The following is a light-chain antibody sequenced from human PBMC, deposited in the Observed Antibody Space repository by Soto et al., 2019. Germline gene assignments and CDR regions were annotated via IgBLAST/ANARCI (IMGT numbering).Light chain of an antibody. CDR1: SSNIGSNY. Sequence: VLTQPPSASGAPGQGVTISCSGSSSNIGSNYVYWYQQFPGTAPKLLIYRNNQRPSGVPDRFSGSKSGTSASLAISGLRSEDEAEYHCAAWDDSPSVHVAFGGGTKVTVL. CDR2: RNN. CDR3: AAWDDSPSVHVA. V-gene: IGLV1-47*01. J-gene: IGLJ2*01.